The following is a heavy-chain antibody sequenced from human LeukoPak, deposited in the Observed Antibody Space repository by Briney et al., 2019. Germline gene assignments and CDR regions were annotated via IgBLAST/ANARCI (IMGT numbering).Heavy chain of an antibody. CDR3: ASGAGDSYNYYSMDV. CDR2: ISDSGVNT. Sequence: GGSLRLSCAASGFTFSSYAMSWVRQAPGKGLEWVSAISDSGVNTYYADSVKGRFTNSRDNSENTLYLQMNSLRAEDTAVYYCASGAGDSYNYYSMDVWGQGTTVTVSS. J-gene: IGHJ6*02. V-gene: IGHV3-23*01. D-gene: IGHD3-22*01. CDR1: GFTFSSYA.